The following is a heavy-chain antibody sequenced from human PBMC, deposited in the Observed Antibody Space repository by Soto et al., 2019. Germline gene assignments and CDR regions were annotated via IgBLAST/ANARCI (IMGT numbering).Heavy chain of an antibody. J-gene: IGHJ4*02. CDR2: IGAGYGT. CDR1: GFTFGSYA. CDR3: ATPYSSSWFSPFDS. V-gene: IGHV3-23*01. D-gene: IGHD6-13*01. Sequence: EVQLLESGGGLVQPGGSLRLSCAASGFTFGSYAMSWVRQAPGKGLEWVSSIGAGYGTYYADSVKGRFTISRDNSKNTLYLQMNSRRAEDTAIYSWATPYSSSWFSPFDSGGQGSLVTVPS.